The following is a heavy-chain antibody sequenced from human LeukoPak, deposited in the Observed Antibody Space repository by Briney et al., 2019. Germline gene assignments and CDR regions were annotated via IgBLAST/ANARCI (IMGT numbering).Heavy chain of an antibody. CDR1: GFTFSSYS. D-gene: IGHD1-26*01. CDR3: ARVIRGSYYPNWFDP. J-gene: IGHJ5*02. Sequence: GGSLRLSCAASGFTFSSYSMNWVRQAPGKGLEWVSSISSSSSYIYYADSVKGQFTISRDNAKNSLYLQMNSLRAEDTAVYYCARVIRGSYYPNWFDPWGQGTLVTVSS. V-gene: IGHV3-21*01. CDR2: ISSSSSYI.